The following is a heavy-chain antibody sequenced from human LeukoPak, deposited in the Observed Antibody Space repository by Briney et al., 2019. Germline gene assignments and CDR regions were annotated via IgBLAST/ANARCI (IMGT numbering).Heavy chain of an antibody. CDR3: ATFHLPAEPKGGNWFDP. CDR1: GYTLTELS. J-gene: IGHJ5*02. D-gene: IGHD2-2*01. V-gene: IGHV1-24*01. Sequence: ASVKVSCKVSGYTLTELSMHWVRQAPGKGLEWMGGFDPEDGETIYAQKFQGRVTMTEDTSTDTAYMELSSLRSEDTAVYYCATFHLPAEPKGGNWFDPWGQGTLVTVSS. CDR2: FDPEDGET.